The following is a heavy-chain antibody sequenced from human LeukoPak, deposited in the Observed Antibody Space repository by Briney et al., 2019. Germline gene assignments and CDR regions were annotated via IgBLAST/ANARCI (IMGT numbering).Heavy chain of an antibody. Sequence: PGGSLRLSCAASGFTVSSNYMSWVRQAPGKGLEWVSSISSSSSYIYYADSVKGRFTISRDNAKNSLYLQMNSLRAEDTAVYYCARVLLWFGEGSDYMDVWGKGTTVTISS. CDR2: ISSSSSYI. CDR3: ARVLLWFGEGSDYMDV. J-gene: IGHJ6*03. V-gene: IGHV3-21*01. D-gene: IGHD3-10*01. CDR1: GFTVSSNY.